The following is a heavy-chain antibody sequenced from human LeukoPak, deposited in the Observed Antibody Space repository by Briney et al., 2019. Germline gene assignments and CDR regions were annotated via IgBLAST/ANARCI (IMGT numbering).Heavy chain of an antibody. J-gene: IGHJ4*02. V-gene: IGHV3-21*01. CDR2: ISTGSSYI. D-gene: IGHD6-19*01. Sequence: PGGSLRLSCAASGFTFSSYGMSWVRQAPGKGLEWVSSISTGSSYIYYTDSAKGRFTISRDNAKNSLYLQMNSLRAEDTAVYYCARRGIAVAGPFDYWGQGILVTVSS. CDR3: ARRGIAVAGPFDY. CDR1: GFTFSSYG.